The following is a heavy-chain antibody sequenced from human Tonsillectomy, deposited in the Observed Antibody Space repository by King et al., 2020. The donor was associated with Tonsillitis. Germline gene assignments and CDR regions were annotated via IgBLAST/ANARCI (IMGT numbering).Heavy chain of an antibody. CDR3: ARGRYISFDY. V-gene: IGHV6-1*01. Sequence: VQLQQSGPGLVKPSQTLSLTCAISGDNVSNNSAAWNWIRQSPSRGLEWRGRTYYKSKWYNDYAESVRSRLAIKTDTSENQFSLQLNSVTPEDPAVYYSARGRYISFDYCGQGTLVSVSS. D-gene: IGHD5-18*01. CDR2: TYYKSKWYN. CDR1: GDNVSNNSAA. J-gene: IGHJ4*02.